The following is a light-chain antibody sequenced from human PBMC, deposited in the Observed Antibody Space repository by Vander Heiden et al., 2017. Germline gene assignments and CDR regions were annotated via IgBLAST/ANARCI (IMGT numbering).Light chain of an antibody. V-gene: IGKV1-39*01. Sequence: DIQMAQSPSSLSASIGDRVTITFRASQSIDSSLNWFQQKPGKAPKLLIYTAYSLQSGVPSRFTGSGSATEFTLTISSLQAEDFATYFCQQSHSAPYTFGQGTKVEMK. CDR1: QSIDSS. CDR3: QQSHSAPYT. J-gene: IGKJ2*01. CDR2: TAY.